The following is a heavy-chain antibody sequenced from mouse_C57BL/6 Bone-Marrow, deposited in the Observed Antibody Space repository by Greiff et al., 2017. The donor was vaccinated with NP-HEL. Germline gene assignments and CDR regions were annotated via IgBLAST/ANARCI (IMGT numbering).Heavy chain of an antibody. CDR2: IDPSDSYT. Sequence: QVQLQQPGAELVMPGASVKLSCKASGYTFTSYWMHWVKQRPGQGLEWIGEIDPSDSYTNYNQTFKGKSTLTVDKSSSTAYMQLSSLTSEDSAVYYCARDGNYKNFDVWGTGTTVTVSS. CDR1: GYTFTSYW. CDR3: ARDGNYKNFDV. D-gene: IGHD2-1*01. V-gene: IGHV1-69*01. J-gene: IGHJ1*03.